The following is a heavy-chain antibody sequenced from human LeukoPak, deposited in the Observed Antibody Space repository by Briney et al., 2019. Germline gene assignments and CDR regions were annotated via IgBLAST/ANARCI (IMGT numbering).Heavy chain of an antibody. CDR2: MNPNSGNT. D-gene: IGHD6-19*01. CDR1: GYTFTSYD. Sequence: ASVKVSCKASGYTFTSYDINWVRQATGQGLEWMGWMNPNSGNTGYAQKFQGRVTITRNTSISTAYMELSSLRSEDTAVYYCAREGSGWYGHYFDYWGQGTLVTVSS. V-gene: IGHV1-8*03. CDR3: AREGSGWYGHYFDY. J-gene: IGHJ4*02.